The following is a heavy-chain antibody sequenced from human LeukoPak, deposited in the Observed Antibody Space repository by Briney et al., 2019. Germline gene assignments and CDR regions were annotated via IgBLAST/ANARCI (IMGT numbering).Heavy chain of an antibody. Sequence: GGSLRLSCAASGFTFSSYAMSWVRQAPGKGLEWVSGISGSGDTPYYADSVKGRFTISRDNSKNTLYLQMNSLRVEDTAVYYCAKSGYNRFDYWGQGTLVTVSS. CDR2: ISGSGDTP. CDR3: AKSGYNRFDY. CDR1: GFTFSSYA. J-gene: IGHJ4*02. D-gene: IGHD5-24*01. V-gene: IGHV3-23*01.